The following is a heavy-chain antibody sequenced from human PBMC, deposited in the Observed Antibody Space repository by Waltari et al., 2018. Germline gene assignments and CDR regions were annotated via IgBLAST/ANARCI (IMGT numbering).Heavy chain of an antibody. Sequence: DVQLVESGGGLVQPGGSLRLSCAASGFIFSNYWMSWVRQAPGKGLEWVANIKKDGSEKYYVDSVKGRFTISRDNAKNSLYLQMNSLRAEDTAVYFCARDTTGGLGHFDYWGQGTLVTVPS. J-gene: IGHJ4*02. CDR2: IKKDGSEK. CDR3: ARDTTGGLGHFDY. CDR1: GFIFSNYW. V-gene: IGHV3-7*03. D-gene: IGHD1-1*01.